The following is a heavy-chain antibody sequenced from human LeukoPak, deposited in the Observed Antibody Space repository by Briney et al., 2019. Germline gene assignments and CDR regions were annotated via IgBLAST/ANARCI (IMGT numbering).Heavy chain of an antibody. CDR2: SCWDSVTI. J-gene: IGHJ3*01. CDR3: AKDMAVRRAPRVYAFYV. CDR1: GFTLSDYA. D-gene: IGHD3-10*01. V-gene: IGHV3-9*01. Sequence: GRSLRLSCAASGFTLSDYAMHWVRHVPGKGLEWVGGSCWDSVTIACGDSVKGRATIARDNARSSLYLDVNSLRVEDTTLYYWAKDMAVRRAPRVYAFYVWGQGSVVTVSS.